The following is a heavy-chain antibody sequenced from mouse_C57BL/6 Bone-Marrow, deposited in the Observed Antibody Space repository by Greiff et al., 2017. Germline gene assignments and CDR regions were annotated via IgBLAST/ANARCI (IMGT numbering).Heavy chain of an antibody. CDR1: GYTFTSYW. D-gene: IGHD1-1*01. CDR3: ARYLITTVVHWYFDV. J-gene: IGHJ1*03. CDR2: IDPGSGST. V-gene: IGHV1-55*01. Sequence: VQLQQPGAELVKPGASVKMSCKASGYTFTSYWITWVKQRPGQGLEWIGDIDPGSGSTNYNEKFKSKATLTVDTSSSTAYMQLSSLTSEDSAVYYCARYLITTVVHWYFDVWGTGTTVTVSS.